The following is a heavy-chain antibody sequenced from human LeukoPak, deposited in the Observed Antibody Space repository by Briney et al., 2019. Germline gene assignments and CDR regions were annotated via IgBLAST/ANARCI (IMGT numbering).Heavy chain of an antibody. D-gene: IGHD2-15*01. CDR3: ARVPSGGPFDY. V-gene: IGHV1-18*01. CDR1: GYSFTCYG. CDR2: ISTYNGNT. Sequence: GASVKVSCKASGYSFTCYGINWVRQAPGQGLEWMGWISTYNGNTNYAQRLQGRVTMTTDTSTSTAYMELRSLTADDTVVYYCARVPSGGPFDYWGQGTLVTVSS. J-gene: IGHJ4*02.